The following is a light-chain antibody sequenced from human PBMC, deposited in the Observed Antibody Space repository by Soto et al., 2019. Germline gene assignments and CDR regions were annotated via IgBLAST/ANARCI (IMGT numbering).Light chain of an antibody. CDR1: QSVSSY. CDR3: QQRSNWPPPYT. CDR2: DAS. Sequence: EIVLTQSPATLSLSPGERATLSCRASQSVSSYLAWYQQKPGQAPRLLIYDASNRATGIPARFSGSGSGTDFTLTISSLEPDDFAVYYCQQRSNWPPPYTFGQGTKLESK. J-gene: IGKJ2*01. V-gene: IGKV3-11*01.